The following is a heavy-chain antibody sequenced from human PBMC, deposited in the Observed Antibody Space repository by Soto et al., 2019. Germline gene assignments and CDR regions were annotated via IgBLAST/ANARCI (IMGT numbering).Heavy chain of an antibody. Sequence: ESGGGLVQPGESLRLSCAASGITISSYAMSWVRQAPGKGLEWVSTISGGAGSTYYGDSVKGRFTFSRDNSKNTLYLQMNNLTADDTAVYYCAMLGVGATGYWGQGALVTVSP. J-gene: IGHJ4*02. CDR2: ISGGAGST. CDR3: AMLGVGATGY. D-gene: IGHD1-26*01. CDR1: GITISSYA. V-gene: IGHV3-23*01.